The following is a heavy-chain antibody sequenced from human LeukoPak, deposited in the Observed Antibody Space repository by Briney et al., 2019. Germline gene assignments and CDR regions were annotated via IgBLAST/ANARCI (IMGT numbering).Heavy chain of an antibody. D-gene: IGHD6-19*01. J-gene: IGHJ4*02. V-gene: IGHV4-34*01. CDR2: INHSGST. CDR1: GGSFSGYY. Sequence: KSSETLSLTCAVYGGSFSGYYWSWIRQPPGKGLEWIGEINHSGSTNYNPSLKSRVTISVDTSKNQFSLKLSSVTAADTAVYYCARVSSGWLYYFDYWGQGTLVTVSS. CDR3: ARVSSGWLYYFDY.